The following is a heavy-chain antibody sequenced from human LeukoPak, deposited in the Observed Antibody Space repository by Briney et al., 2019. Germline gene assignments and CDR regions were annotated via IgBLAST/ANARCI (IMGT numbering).Heavy chain of an antibody. J-gene: IGHJ3*02. Sequence: PSETLSLTCTVSSGSISSSSYYWGWIRQPPGKGLEWIGSIYYSGSTYYNPSLKSRVTISVDTSKNQFSLKLSSVTAADTAVYYCARHSYCSGGSCYRFDAFDIWGQGTMVTVSS. CDR2: IYYSGST. V-gene: IGHV4-39*01. CDR3: ARHSYCSGGSCYRFDAFDI. CDR1: SGSISSSSYY. D-gene: IGHD2-15*01.